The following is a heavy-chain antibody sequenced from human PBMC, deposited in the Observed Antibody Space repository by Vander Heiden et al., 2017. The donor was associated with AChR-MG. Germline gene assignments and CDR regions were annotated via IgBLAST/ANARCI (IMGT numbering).Heavy chain of an antibody. CDR3: AKNGAAVEGGVGDYYGMDV. Sequence: QVQLVQSGAEVQKPGDSVQVSCKSSGYTFTGHYMHGAPQPPGQGFEGRGCINPTRGGTTNTQKFNGRVTRTRDSSITTAYMKLSGLRPTDTAVYYCAKNGAAVEGGVGDYYGMDVWGQGTTVTVSS. V-gene: IGHV1-2*02. CDR2: INPTRGGT. D-gene: IGHD6-13*01. CDR1: GYTFTGHY. J-gene: IGHJ6*02.